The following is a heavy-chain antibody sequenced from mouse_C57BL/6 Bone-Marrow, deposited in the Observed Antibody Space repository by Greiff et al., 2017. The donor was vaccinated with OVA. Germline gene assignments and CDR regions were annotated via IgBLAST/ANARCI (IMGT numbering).Heavy chain of an antibody. V-gene: IGHV5-12*01. CDR3: ARHNYGSSYWYFDV. CDR2: ISNGGGST. D-gene: IGHD1-1*01. Sequence: EVQLVESGGGLVQPGGSLKLSCAASGFTFSDYYMYWVRQTPEKRLEWVAYISNGGGSTYYTDTVKGRFTISRDNAKNTLYLQMSRLKSEDTAMYYCARHNYGSSYWYFDVWGTGTTVTVSS. J-gene: IGHJ1*03. CDR1: GFTFSDYY.